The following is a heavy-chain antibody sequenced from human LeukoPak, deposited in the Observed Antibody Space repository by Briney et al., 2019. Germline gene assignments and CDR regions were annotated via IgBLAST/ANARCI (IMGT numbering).Heavy chain of an antibody. J-gene: IGHJ1*01. Sequence: GGSLRLSCAASGFTFSSYAMSWVRQAPGKGLEWVSAISGSGGSTYYADSVEGRFTISRDNSKNTLYLQMNSLRAEDTAVYYCAKDPRYSSSTKYFQHWGQGTLVTVSS. V-gene: IGHV3-23*01. CDR2: ISGSGGST. CDR3: AKDPRYSSSTKYFQH. D-gene: IGHD6-13*01. CDR1: GFTFSSYA.